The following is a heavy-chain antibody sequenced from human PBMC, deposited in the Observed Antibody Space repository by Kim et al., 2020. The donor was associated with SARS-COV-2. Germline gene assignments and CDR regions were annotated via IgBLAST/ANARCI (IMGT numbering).Heavy chain of an antibody. J-gene: IGHJ4*02. V-gene: IGHV4-59*01. Sequence: SETLSLTCTVSGGSISSYYWSWIRQPPGKGLEWIGYIYYSGSTNYNPSLKSRVTISVDTSKNQFSLKLSSVTAADTAVYYCASSVVVTAIHEFDYWGQGTLVTVSS. CDR1: GGSISSYY. D-gene: IGHD2-21*02. CDR2: IYYSGST. CDR3: ASSVVVTAIHEFDY.